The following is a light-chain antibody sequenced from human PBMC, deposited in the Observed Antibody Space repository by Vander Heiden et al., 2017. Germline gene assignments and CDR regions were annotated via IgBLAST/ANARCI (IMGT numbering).Light chain of an antibody. CDR1: QDISNY. Sequence: DIQMTQSPSSLSASVGDRVTITCQASQDISNYLNWYQQKPGKAPKLLIYDASNLETGVPSRFSGSGSGTDFTFTISSLQPEDIATYYCQQYDTLPPWTFGQGTKLEIK. V-gene: IGKV1-33*01. CDR3: QQYDTLPPWT. J-gene: IGKJ2*02. CDR2: DAS.